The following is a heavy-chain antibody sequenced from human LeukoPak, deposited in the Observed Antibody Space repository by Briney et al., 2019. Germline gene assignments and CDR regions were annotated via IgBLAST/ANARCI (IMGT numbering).Heavy chain of an antibody. CDR1: GGSFSGYY. D-gene: IGHD3-10*01. CDR2: INHSGST. CDR3: AKRPRKGSGALDY. V-gene: IGHV4-34*01. J-gene: IGHJ4*02. Sequence: SETLSLTCAVYGGSFSGYYWSWIRQPPGKGLEWIGEINHSGSTNYNPPLKSRVTISVDTSKNQFSLKLSSVTAADTAVYYCAKRPRKGSGALDYWGQGTLVTVSS.